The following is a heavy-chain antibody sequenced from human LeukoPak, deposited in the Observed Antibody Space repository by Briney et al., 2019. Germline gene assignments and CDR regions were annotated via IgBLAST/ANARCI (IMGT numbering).Heavy chain of an antibody. CDR1: GFTFKNYG. CDR2: IRYDGNNK. D-gene: IGHD3-10*01. Sequence: PGGSLTLSCVASGFTFKNYGMHWVRQTPGKGLEWVTFIRYDGNNKYYADSVRGRFTISRDNSRNTLYLQMNSLRAEDTAVYYCARSGGSGSYFRRFYYYYMDVWGKGTTVTVSS. V-gene: IGHV3-30*02. J-gene: IGHJ6*03. CDR3: ARSGGSGSYFRRFYYYYMDV.